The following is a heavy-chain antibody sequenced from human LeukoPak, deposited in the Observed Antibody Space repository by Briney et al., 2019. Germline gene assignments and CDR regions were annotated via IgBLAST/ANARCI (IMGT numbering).Heavy chain of an antibody. CDR1: GGSISSSNYY. CDR2: IYYSGST. V-gene: IGHV4-39*07. CDR3: ARSGLWGFGESSEAFDI. J-gene: IGHJ3*02. Sequence: SETLSLTCTVSGGSISSSNYYWGWIRQPPGKGLEWIGSIYYSGSTYNNPSLRSRITISVDTSKNQFSLKLSSVTAADTAVYYCARSGLWGFGESSEAFDIWGQGTMVTVSS. D-gene: IGHD3-10*01.